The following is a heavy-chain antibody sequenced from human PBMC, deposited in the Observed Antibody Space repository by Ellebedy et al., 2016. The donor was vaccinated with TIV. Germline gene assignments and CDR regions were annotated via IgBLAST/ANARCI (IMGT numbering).Heavy chain of an antibody. CDR1: GYTFTNYF. Sequence: ASVKVSXXASGYTFTNYFMHWVRQAPGQGLEWMGVINPSGGSTSYAQKFQGRVTMTRDTSTSTVFMDLSSLRSEDTAVYYCARVQSSVALPDFWGQGTLVTVSS. J-gene: IGHJ4*02. V-gene: IGHV1-46*01. CDR2: INPSGGST. D-gene: IGHD3-10*01. CDR3: ARVQSSVALPDF.